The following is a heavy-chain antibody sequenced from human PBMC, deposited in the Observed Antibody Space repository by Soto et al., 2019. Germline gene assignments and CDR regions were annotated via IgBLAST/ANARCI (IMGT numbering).Heavy chain of an antibody. Sequence: EVPLVESGGGLVQPGGSLRLSCVVSGFSVSSNYMSWVRQAPGKGLDWVSVIDSVKGRFTISRHNSKNTLYLQMDSLRTEDTAVYYCARGGGPFMNSVTNPFDYWGQGTLVTVSS. V-gene: IGHV3-53*04. J-gene: IGHJ4*02. D-gene: IGHD4-17*01. CDR1: GFSVSSNY. CDR3: ARGGGPFMNSVTNPFDY. CDR2: I.